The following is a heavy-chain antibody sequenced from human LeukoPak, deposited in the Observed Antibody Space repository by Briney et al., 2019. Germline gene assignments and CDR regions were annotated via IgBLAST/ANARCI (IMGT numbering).Heavy chain of an antibody. J-gene: IGHJ4*02. CDR2: MYHSGTT. CDR1: GGSISSYH. V-gene: IGHV4-59*04. CDR3: ARLIGSSWPQLIDF. D-gene: IGHD6-13*01. Sequence: PSETLSLTCTVSGGSISSYHWGWIRQPPGKGLEWIGTMYHSGTTYYNPSLKSRVTMSGDTSKNQFSLKLSNVTAADTAVYYCARLIGSSWPQLIDFWGQGTLVMVSS.